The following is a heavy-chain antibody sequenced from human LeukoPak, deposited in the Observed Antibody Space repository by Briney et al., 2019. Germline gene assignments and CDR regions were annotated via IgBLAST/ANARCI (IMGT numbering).Heavy chain of an antibody. CDR2: INHSGST. V-gene: IGHV4-34*01. CDR1: GGSFSGYY. CDR3: ARGGGRYCTNGVCYTSSRAFLYWFDP. J-gene: IGHJ5*02. Sequence: SETLSLTCAVYGGSFSGYYWSWIRQPPGKGLEWSGEINHSGSTNYNPSLKSRVTISVDTSKNQFSLKLRSVTAAEPAVYYCARGGGRYCTNGVCYTSSRAFLYWFDPWGQGTLVTVSS. D-gene: IGHD2-8*01.